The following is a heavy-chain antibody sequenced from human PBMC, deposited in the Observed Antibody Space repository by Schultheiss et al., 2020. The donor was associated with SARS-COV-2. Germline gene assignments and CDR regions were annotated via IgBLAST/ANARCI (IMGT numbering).Heavy chain of an antibody. V-gene: IGHV4-39*02. J-gene: IGHJ4*02. CDR3: ARDVGIAAALGY. D-gene: IGHD6-13*01. CDR2: IYYSGAT. CDR1: GGSISSNYY. Sequence: SETLSLTCTVSGGSISSNYYWVWIRQPPGKGLEWVGSIYYSGATYYTPSLKSRVTISVDTSNNQFSLELNSVTAADTAVYYCARDVGIAAALGYWGQGTLVTVSS.